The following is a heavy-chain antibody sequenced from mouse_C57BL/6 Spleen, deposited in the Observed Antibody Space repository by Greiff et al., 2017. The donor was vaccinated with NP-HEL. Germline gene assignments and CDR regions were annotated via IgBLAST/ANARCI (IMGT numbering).Heavy chain of an antibody. CDR1: GFTFSSYG. V-gene: IGHV5-6*01. Sequence: EVKLVESGGDLVKPGGSLKLSCAASGFTFSSYGMSWVRQTPDKRLEWVATISSGGSYTYYPDSVKGRFTISRDNAKNTLYLQMSSLKSEDTAMYYCARGDDYDGFAYWGQGTLVTVSA. D-gene: IGHD2-4*01. CDR3: ARGDDYDGFAY. J-gene: IGHJ3*01. CDR2: ISSGGSYT.